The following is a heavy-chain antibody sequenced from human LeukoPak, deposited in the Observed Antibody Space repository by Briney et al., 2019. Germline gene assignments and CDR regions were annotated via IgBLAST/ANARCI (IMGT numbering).Heavy chain of an antibody. CDR2: IYPGDSDT. Sequence: TGESLKISCQSSGYNFAPYWIVWVRQMPGKGLEWMGIIYPGDSDTRYSPSFQGQVTISADKSISAAYLQWSSLKASDTAMYYCARPDTAMVSPDSGAFDIWGQGTMVTVSS. CDR3: ARPDTAMVSPDSGAFDI. D-gene: IGHD5-18*01. CDR1: GYNFAPYW. J-gene: IGHJ3*02. V-gene: IGHV5-51*01.